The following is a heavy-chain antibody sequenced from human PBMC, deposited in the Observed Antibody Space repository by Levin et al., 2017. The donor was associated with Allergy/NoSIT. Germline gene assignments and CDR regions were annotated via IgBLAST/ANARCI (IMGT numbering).Heavy chain of an antibody. J-gene: IGHJ3*02. Sequence: SETLSLTCTVSGGSVSSGSYYWSWIRQPPGKGLEWIGYIYYSGSTNYNPSLKSRVTISVDTSKNQFSLKLSSVTAADTAVDYCAREPNAFDSWGQGTMVTVSS. CDR3: AREPNAFDS. CDR2: IYYSGST. CDR1: GGSVSSGSYY. V-gene: IGHV4-61*01.